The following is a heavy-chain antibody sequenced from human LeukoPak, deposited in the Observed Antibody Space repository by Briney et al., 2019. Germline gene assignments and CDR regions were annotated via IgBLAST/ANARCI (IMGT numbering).Heavy chain of an antibody. Sequence: PGGSLRLSCAASGFTFSSYNMNWVRQAPGKGLEWVSSISSSSSYIYYADSVKGRFTISRDNAKNSLYLQMNSLRAKDTAVYYCARELRSYHCFDYWGQGTLVTVSS. CDR2: ISSSSSYI. CDR1: GFTFSSYN. D-gene: IGHD5-12*01. J-gene: IGHJ4*02. CDR3: ARELRSYHCFDY. V-gene: IGHV3-21*01.